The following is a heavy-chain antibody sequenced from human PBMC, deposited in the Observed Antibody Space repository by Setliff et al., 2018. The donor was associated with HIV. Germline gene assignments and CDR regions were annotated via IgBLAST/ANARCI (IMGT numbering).Heavy chain of an antibody. V-gene: IGHV4-59*01. CDR1: GGSMDNYY. J-gene: IGHJ1*01. Sequence: PSETLSLTCIVSGGSMDNYYWNWVRQPPEKGPEWSGNMCHNENGVTTNQNPSLKSRVVMYLDRTKNEFSHSLFSATTADTAVYYCARDRGSGWYGYFQQWGQGSQVTVSS. D-gene: IGHD6-19*01. CDR2: MCHNENGVTT. CDR3: ARDRGSGWYGYFQQ.